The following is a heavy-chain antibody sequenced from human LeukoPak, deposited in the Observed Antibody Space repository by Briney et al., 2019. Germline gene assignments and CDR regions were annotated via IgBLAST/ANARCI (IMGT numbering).Heavy chain of an antibody. V-gene: IGHV4-39*01. J-gene: IGHJ4*02. CDR2: VHRSGST. D-gene: IGHD3-3*01. CDR1: GGSISGSGSY. CDR3: ARLANFGSAGYYFDY. Sequence: SETLSLTCTVSGGSISGSGSYWGWVRQPPGKGPEWIGHVHRSGSTDYNPSLKSRLTISVDTSKNQFSLRVMSMTAADTAVYYCARLANFGSAGYYFDYWGQGTLATVSS.